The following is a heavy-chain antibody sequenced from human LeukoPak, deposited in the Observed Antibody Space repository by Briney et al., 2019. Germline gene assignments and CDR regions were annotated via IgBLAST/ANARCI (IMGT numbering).Heavy chain of an antibody. Sequence: PGGSLRLSCAASGFTFRSYSMNWVRQAPGKGLEWVSSIGGSSTSIYYADSVKGRFTISRDNAKNSLYLQMNRLRAKDTAVYFCAREAEEAFDYWGQGTLVTVSS. V-gene: IGHV3-21*01. CDR1: GFTFRSYS. CDR2: IGGSSTSI. J-gene: IGHJ4*02. CDR3: AREAEEAFDY.